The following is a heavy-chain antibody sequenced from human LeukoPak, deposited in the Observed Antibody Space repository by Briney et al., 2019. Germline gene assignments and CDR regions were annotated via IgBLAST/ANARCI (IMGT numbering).Heavy chain of an antibody. Sequence: PGGSLRLSCEASGFTFNTYSMNWARQAPGKGLEWVSSIDSSGGYMFYADSVKGRFIISRDNSKNTLYLQMNSLRAEDTAMYYCAKVSLNMVNDAFDIWGQGTMVSVSS. J-gene: IGHJ3*02. CDR2: IDSSGGYM. D-gene: IGHD4/OR15-4a*01. CDR3: AKVSLNMVNDAFDI. V-gene: IGHV3-21*01. CDR1: GFTFNTYS.